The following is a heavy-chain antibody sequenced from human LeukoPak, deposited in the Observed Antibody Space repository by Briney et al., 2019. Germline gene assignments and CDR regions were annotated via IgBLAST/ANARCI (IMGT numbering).Heavy chain of an antibody. D-gene: IGHD2-2*01. CDR3: ARGQVPAARGYNWFDP. V-gene: IGHV4-34*01. CDR1: GWSFNDYY. CDR2: INARGDT. J-gene: IGHJ5*02. Sequence: TASETLSLTCAVYGWSFNDYYWNWIRQPPGKGLEWIGEINARGDTNYNPFLKSRVTISVDTSKKQFSLRLTSMIAADTALYYCARGQVPAARGYNWFDPWGQGTLVTVSS.